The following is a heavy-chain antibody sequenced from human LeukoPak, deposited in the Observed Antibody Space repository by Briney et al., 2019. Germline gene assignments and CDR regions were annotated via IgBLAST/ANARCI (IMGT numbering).Heavy chain of an antibody. CDR3: ARPAGVTMVRGVFQH. CDR1: GGSISSSSHY. V-gene: IGHV4-39*01. Sequence: SETLSLTCTVSGGSISSSSHYWGWIRQPPGKGLEWIGSIYYSGSTYYNPSLKSRVTISVDTSKNQFSLKLSSVTAADTAVYYCARPAGVTMVRGVFQHWGQGTLVTVSS. J-gene: IGHJ1*01. D-gene: IGHD3-10*01. CDR2: IYYSGST.